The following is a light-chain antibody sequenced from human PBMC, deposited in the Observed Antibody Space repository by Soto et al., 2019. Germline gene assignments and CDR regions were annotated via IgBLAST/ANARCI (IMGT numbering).Light chain of an antibody. J-gene: IGKJ4*01. V-gene: IGKV3-20*01. CDR2: GAS. CDR3: QQYGSVPLT. Sequence: EIVLTQSPGTLSLSPGERATLSCRASQSVSTSYLAWYQQKPGQAPRLLIYGASSRATGIPDRFSGSGSGADLTLTSSRLEPEDFAVYYCQQYGSVPLTFGGGTKGEIK. CDR1: QSVSTSY.